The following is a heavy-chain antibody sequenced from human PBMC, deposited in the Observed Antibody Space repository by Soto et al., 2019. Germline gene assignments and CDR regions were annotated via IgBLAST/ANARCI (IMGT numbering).Heavy chain of an antibody. Sequence: GGSLRLSCAASGFTLDTYWMNWVRQAPGKGPEWLSGINSDGTISSYSDSVKGRFTISRDNASNTLSLQMNSLRADDTAVYYCARLSGDHSAFFSYGMDAWGQGTTVTVS. D-gene: IGHD2-21*01. CDR1: GFTLDTYW. CDR3: ARLSGDHSAFFSYGMDA. J-gene: IGHJ6*02. V-gene: IGHV3-74*01. CDR2: INSDGTIS.